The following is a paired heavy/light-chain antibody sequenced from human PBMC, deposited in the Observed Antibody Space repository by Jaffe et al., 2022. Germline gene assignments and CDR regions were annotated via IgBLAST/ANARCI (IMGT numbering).Heavy chain of an antibody. CDR3: AKDLGSPMMVAATPRGWYFDL. D-gene: IGHD2-15*01. J-gene: IGHJ2*01. CDR1: GFTFSSYA. Sequence: EVQLLESGGGLVQPGGSLRLSCAASGFTFSSYAMSWVRQAPGKGLEWVSAISGSGGSTYYADSVKGRFTISRDNSKNTLYLQMNSLRAEDTAVYYCAKDLGSPMMVAATPRGWYFDLWGRGTLVTVSS. V-gene: IGHV3-23*01. CDR2: ISGSGGST.
Light chain of an antibody. CDR2: DAS. V-gene: IGKV3-11*01. CDR1: QSVSSY. J-gene: IGKJ4*02. CDR3: QQRSNWPG. Sequence: EIVLTQSPATLSLSPGERATLSCRASQSVSSYLAWYQQKPGQAPRLLIYDASNRATGIPARFSGSGSGTDFTLTISSLEPEDFAVYYCQQRSNWPGFGGGTKVEIK.